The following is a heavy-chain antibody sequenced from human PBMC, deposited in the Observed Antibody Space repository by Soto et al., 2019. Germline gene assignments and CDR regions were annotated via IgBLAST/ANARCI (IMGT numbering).Heavy chain of an antibody. CDR3: AKGVELDV. Sequence: EVLQLESGGGLVQPGGSLRLSCEASRFSFSSFAMNWVRQAPGKGLEWVSAIGDSGASTYYADSVKGRFTISRDNSRNTLYLQLNSLRADDTAVYYCAKGVELDVWGNGTTVTVSS. CDR1: RFSFSSFA. D-gene: IGHD1-26*01. V-gene: IGHV3-23*01. J-gene: IGHJ6*04. CDR2: IGDSGAST.